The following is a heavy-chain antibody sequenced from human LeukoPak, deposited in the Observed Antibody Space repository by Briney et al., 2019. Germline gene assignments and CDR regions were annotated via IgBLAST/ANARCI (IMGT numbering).Heavy chain of an antibody. V-gene: IGHV3-66*02. CDR2: IYSGGST. Sequence: GGSLRLFCAASEFTVSSNYMSWVRQAPGKGLEWVSVIYSGGSTYYADSVKGRFTISRDNSKNTLYLQMNSLRAEDTAVYYCARGSSWYEPFDYWGQGTLVTVSS. J-gene: IGHJ4*02. D-gene: IGHD6-13*01. CDR1: EFTVSSNY. CDR3: ARGSSWYEPFDY.